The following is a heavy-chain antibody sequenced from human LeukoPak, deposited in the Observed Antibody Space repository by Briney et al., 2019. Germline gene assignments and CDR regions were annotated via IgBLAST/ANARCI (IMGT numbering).Heavy chain of an antibody. CDR2: IYYTGIT. CDR3: ARVRSAYSGYEFKIYYYGLDV. Sequence: PSQTLSLTCTVSGGSVGSADYYWNWIRQPPGKGLEWIGYIYYTGITYYNPSLKSRITMSVDTSKNQFSLRLSSVTAADTAVYYCARVRSAYSGYEFKIYYYGLDVWGQGTTVTVSS. D-gene: IGHD5-12*01. V-gene: IGHV4-30-4*01. CDR1: GGSVGSADYY. J-gene: IGHJ6*02.